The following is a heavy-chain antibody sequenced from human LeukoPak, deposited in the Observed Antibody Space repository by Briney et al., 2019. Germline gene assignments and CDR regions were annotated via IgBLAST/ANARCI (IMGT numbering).Heavy chain of an antibody. Sequence: PSETLSLTCTVSGGSISSSSYYWGWIRQPPGKGLEWIGSIYYSGSTYYNPSLKSRVTISVDTSKNQFSLKLSSVTAADTAVYYCARDLGSYDRWGQGTLVTASS. J-gene: IGHJ4*02. CDR1: GGSISSSSYY. CDR2: IYYSGST. D-gene: IGHD3-16*01. V-gene: IGHV4-39*07. CDR3: ARDLGSYDR.